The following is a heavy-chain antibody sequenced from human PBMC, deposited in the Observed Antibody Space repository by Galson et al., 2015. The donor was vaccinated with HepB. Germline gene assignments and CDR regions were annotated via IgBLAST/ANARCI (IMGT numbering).Heavy chain of an antibody. V-gene: IGHV3-23*01. CDR3: AKSMGEWLVRGGDTFDF. J-gene: IGHJ3*01. Sequence: SLRLSCAGSGFTFSSYAMTWVRQAPGRGLDWVSVISGSGRSTYYADSVKGRFIISRDNSKNTFYLQMNSLRDEDTALYYCAKSMGEWLVRGGDTFDFWGQGTTVTVSS. D-gene: IGHD6-19*01. CDR1: GFTFSSYA. CDR2: ISGSGRST.